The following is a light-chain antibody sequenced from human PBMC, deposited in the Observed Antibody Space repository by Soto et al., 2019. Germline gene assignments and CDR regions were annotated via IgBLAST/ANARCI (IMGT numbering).Light chain of an antibody. CDR2: EVV. Sequence: SVLTQPPSASGSPGQSVTISCTGTRNDIGAYEFVSWYQHHPGKAPKLIIYEVVQRPSGVPDRFSGSKSGNTASLTVSGLQAADEADYYCKSYAGSNTYVFGTGTKV. V-gene: IGLV2-8*01. CDR1: RNDIGAYEF. CDR3: KSYAGSNTYV. J-gene: IGLJ1*01.